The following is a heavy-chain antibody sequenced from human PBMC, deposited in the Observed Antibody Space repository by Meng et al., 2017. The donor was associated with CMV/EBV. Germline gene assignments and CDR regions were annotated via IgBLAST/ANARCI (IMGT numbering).Heavy chain of an antibody. CDR3: ARGGRDIAAAGTYYYYYGMDV. Sequence: SETLSLTCTVSGYSISSGYYWGWIRQPPGKGLEWIGSIYHSGSTYYNPSLKSRVTISVDTSKNQFSLKLSSVTAADTAVYYCARGGRDIAAAGTYYYYYGMDVWGQGTTVTVSS. CDR2: IYHSGST. V-gene: IGHV4-38-2*02. CDR1: GYSISSGYY. D-gene: IGHD6-13*01. J-gene: IGHJ6*02.